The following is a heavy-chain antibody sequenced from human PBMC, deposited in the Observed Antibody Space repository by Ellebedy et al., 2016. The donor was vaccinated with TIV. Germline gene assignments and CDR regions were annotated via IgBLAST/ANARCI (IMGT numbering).Heavy chain of an antibody. CDR2: ISPYNGNK. V-gene: IGHV1-18*04. D-gene: IGHD1-26*01. Sequence: AASVKVSCKASGYMFTSRAIGWVRQAPGQGLEWMGWISPYNGNKDYAQNFQGRVTLTTDTSTTTAYMELRRLTSDDTAVYYCARDRYSGSYDFWGQGTLVTVSS. J-gene: IGHJ4*02. CDR1: GYMFTSRA. CDR3: ARDRYSGSYDF.